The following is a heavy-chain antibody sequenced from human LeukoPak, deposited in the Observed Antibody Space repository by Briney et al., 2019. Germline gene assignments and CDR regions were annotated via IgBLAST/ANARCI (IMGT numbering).Heavy chain of an antibody. CDR1: GFSLSTSGVG. D-gene: IGHD5-24*01. CDR3: AHFRDGYTFDY. Sequence: SGPTLGKPTQTLTLTCTFSGFSLSTSGVGVGWIRQPPGKALGWRALIYWDDDKRYSPSLKSRLTITKDNSKIQVVLTMTNMDPVDTAPYYCAHFRDGYTFDYWGQGTLVTVSS. J-gene: IGHJ4*02. V-gene: IGHV2-5*02. CDR2: IYWDDDK.